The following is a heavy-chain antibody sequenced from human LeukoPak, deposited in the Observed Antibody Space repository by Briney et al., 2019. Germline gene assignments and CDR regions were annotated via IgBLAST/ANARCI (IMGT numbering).Heavy chain of an antibody. V-gene: IGHV4-39*07. CDR3: ARVHRNTYYYGSGSLFADY. CDR1: GGSISSSSYY. D-gene: IGHD3-10*01. Sequence: SETLSLTCTVSGGSISSSSYYWGWIRQPPGKGLEWIGSIYYSRSTYYNPSLKSRVTISVDTSKNQFSLKLSSVTAADTAVYYCARVHRNTYYYGSGSLFADYWGQGTLVTVSS. J-gene: IGHJ4*02. CDR2: IYYSRST.